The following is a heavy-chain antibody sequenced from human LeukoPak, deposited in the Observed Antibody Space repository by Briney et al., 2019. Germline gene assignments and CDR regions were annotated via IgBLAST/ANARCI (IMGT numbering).Heavy chain of an antibody. CDR2: INHSGST. V-gene: IGHV4-34*01. CDR3: ASVRYGSGRLY. D-gene: IGHD3-10*01. CDR1: GFTFSSDA. Sequence: GSLRLSCAASGFTFSSDAMSWVRQAPGKGLEWIGGINHSGSTNYNPSLKSRVTISVDTSKNQFSLKLSSVTAADTAVYYCASVRYGSGRLYWGQGTLVTVSS. J-gene: IGHJ4*02.